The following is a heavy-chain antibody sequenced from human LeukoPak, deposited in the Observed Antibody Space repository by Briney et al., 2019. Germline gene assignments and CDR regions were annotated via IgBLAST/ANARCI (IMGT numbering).Heavy chain of an antibody. CDR2: IFGSGGST. CDR1: GFAFSSYA. V-gene: IGHV3-23*01. D-gene: IGHD6-19*01. Sequence: GGSLRLSCAASGFAFSSYAMYWVRQAPGKGLEWFSGIFGSGGSTHYADSVKGRFTISRDNSKNTVYLQMNRLRAEDTAVYYCAKTTTGYTSGRFPGWPVDYWGQGTLVTVSS. J-gene: IGHJ4*02. CDR3: AKTTTGYTSGRFPGWPVDY.